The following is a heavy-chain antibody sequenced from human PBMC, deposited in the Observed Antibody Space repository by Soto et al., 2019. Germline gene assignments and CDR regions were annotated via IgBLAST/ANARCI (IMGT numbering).Heavy chain of an antibody. V-gene: IGHV3-64D*06. J-gene: IGHJ4*02. CDR3: VKRPEYSSSWSGYFDY. CDR2: ISSNGGST. Sequence: PGGSLRLSCSASGFTFSSYAMHWVRQAPGKGLEYVSAISSNGGSTYYADSVKGRFTISRDNSKNTLYLQMSSLRAEDTAVYYCVKRPEYSSSWSGYFDYWGQGTLVTVSS. CDR1: GFTFSSYA. D-gene: IGHD6-13*01.